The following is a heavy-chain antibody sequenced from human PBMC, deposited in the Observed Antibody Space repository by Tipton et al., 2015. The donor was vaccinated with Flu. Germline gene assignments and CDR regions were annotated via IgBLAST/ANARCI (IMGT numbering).Heavy chain of an antibody. D-gene: IGHD6-13*01. CDR1: GFTFSNSG. J-gene: IGHJ4*02. V-gene: IGHV3-30*19. Sequence: RSLRLSCAASGFTFSNSGMHWVRQAPGKGLEWVALIWYDGSNKYYADSVKGRFSISRDNSKNTLYLQMNSLRAEETAVYYCATEGIAAAGRPWEADSFDYWGQGTLVTVSS. CDR3: ATEGIAAAGRPWEADSFDY. CDR2: IWYDGSNK.